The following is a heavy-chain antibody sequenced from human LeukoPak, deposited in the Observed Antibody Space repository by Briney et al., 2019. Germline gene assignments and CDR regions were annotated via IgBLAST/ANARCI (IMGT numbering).Heavy chain of an antibody. J-gene: IGHJ4*02. Sequence: SETLSLTCTVSGGSISSSSYYWGWIRQPPGKGLEWIGSIYYSGSTYYNPSLKSRVTISVDTSKNQFSLKLSSVTAADTAVYYCARAVAGSYFDYWGQGTLVTVSS. D-gene: IGHD6-19*01. CDR2: IYYSGST. V-gene: IGHV4-39*07. CDR1: GGSISSSSYY. CDR3: ARAVAGSYFDY.